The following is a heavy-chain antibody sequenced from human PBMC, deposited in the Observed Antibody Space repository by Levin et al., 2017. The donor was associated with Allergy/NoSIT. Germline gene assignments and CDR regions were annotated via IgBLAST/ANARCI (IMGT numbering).Heavy chain of an antibody. V-gene: IGHV3-15*01. Sequence: GESLKISCAASGFTFSTSRVAWIRQAPGKGLEWVGRSKSYTEGGAIDYGAPVKGRFSISRDDSKNTLYLQMNSLKIEDTAIYFCHYYYNSGDHFDYWGQGTLVTVSS. CDR3: HYYYNSGDHFDY. J-gene: IGHJ4*02. D-gene: IGHD2-21*02. CDR1: GFTFSTSR. CDR2: SKSYTEGGAI.